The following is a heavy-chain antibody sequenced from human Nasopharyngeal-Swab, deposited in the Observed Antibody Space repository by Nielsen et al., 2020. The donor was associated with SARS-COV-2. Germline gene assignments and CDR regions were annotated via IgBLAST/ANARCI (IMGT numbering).Heavy chain of an antibody. CDR2: IYYSGNT. D-gene: IGHD3-10*01. J-gene: IGHJ4*02. Sequence: SETLSLTCTVSGGSITSGGFYWIWIRQHPGKGLEWIGYIYYSGNTYYNPSLESRITISVDTSKNQFSLKLNSVTAADTAVYYCARGLAGHYFDSWGRGTLVTVSS. V-gene: IGHV4-31*03. CDR1: GGSITSGGFY. CDR3: ARGLAGHYFDS.